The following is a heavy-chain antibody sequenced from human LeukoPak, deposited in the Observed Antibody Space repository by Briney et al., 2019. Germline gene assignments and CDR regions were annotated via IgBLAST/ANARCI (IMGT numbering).Heavy chain of an antibody. V-gene: IGHV4-59*08. Sequence: SETLSLTCTVSGGSISSYYWSWIRQPPGKGLEWIGYIYYSGSTNYNPSLKSRVTISVDTSKNQFSLKLSSVTAADTAVYYCARHHLYYDSSLSAFDTWGQGTMVTVSS. J-gene: IGHJ3*02. CDR3: ARHHLYYDSSLSAFDT. CDR1: GGSISSYY. CDR2: IYYSGST. D-gene: IGHD3-22*01.